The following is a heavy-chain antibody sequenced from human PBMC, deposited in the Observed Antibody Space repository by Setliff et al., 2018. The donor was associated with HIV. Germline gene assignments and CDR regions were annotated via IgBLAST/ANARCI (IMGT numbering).Heavy chain of an antibody. CDR3: AGGPGTTSIDY. D-gene: IGHD1-26*01. J-gene: IGHJ4*02. Sequence: SETLSLTCNVSGDSITSNNYYWGWLRQAPGKGLEWMTSISYRGMTYKNPSLTSRVAISRDTSRNQISLDLISVSFADTAMYYCAGGPGTTSIDYWAQGTLVTVSS. CDR1: GDSITSNNYY. V-gene: IGHV4-39*01. CDR2: ISYRGMT.